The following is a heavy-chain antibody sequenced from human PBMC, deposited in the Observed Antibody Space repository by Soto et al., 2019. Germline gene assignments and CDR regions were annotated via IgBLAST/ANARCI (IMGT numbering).Heavy chain of an antibody. V-gene: IGHV3-30*18. CDR1: GFTFSSYG. CDR3: AKDYDFPPGDTYYYYYYGMDV. J-gene: IGHJ6*02. D-gene: IGHD3-16*01. Sequence: GGSLRLSCAASGFTFSSYGMHWVRQAPGKGLEWVAVISYDGSNKYYADSVKGRFTISRDNSKNTLYLQMNSLRAEDTAVYYCAKDYDFPPGDTYYYYYYGMDVWGQGTTVTVSS. CDR2: ISYDGSNK.